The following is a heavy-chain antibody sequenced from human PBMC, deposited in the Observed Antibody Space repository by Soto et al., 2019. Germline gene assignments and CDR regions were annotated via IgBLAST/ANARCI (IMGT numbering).Heavy chain of an antibody. CDR1: GDSISSRSYY. V-gene: IGHV4-39*01. CDR2: IYYDGSA. CDR3: AATNYYASGTYSYYWYFAL. Sequence: QLQLQESGPGLVKPSETLSLTCTVSGDSISSRSYYWGWIRQPPGKGLEWIGTIYYDGSAYYSPSLKSRVTISVDTSKTRFSLKLSSVTAADTAVYYCAATNYYASGTYSYYWYFALWGRGTLVTVSS. D-gene: IGHD3-10*01. J-gene: IGHJ2*01.